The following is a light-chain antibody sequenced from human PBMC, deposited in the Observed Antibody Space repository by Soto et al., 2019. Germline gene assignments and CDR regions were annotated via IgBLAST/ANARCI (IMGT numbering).Light chain of an antibody. CDR1: SNDVGSYNL. V-gene: IGLV2-23*01. CDR3: CSYAGRNTYVV. Sequence: QSVLTQPASVSASPGQSITISCTGTSNDVGSYNLVSWYQQYPGKAPKLMIYEGTKRPSGVSDRFSGSTSGNTASLIISGLQADGEADYYCCSYAGRNTYVVFGGGTKVTVL. J-gene: IGLJ2*01. CDR2: EGT.